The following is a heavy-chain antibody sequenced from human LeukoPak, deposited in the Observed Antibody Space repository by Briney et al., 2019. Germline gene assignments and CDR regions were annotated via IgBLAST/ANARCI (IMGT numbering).Heavy chain of an antibody. CDR1: GGSISSNY. D-gene: IGHD1-7*01. V-gene: IGHV4-59*01. CDR2: IYYSGTT. Sequence: SETLSLTCTVSGGSISSNYWSWIRQPPGKGLEWIGYIYYSGTTSYNPSLKSRVTISIDTSKNQLSLKLSSLTAADTAVYYCASSSRNYRKFAYWAQGTLVTVSS. J-gene: IGHJ4*02. CDR3: ASSSRNYRKFAY.